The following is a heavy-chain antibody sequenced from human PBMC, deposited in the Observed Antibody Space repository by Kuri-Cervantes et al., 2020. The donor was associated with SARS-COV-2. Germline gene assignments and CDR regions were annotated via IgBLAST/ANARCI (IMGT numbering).Heavy chain of an antibody. Sequence: GESLKISCAASGFTFSSYSMNWVRQAPGKGLEWVSSISSSSSYIYYADSVKGRFTISRDNAKNSLCLQMNSLRAEDTAVYYCARDHDAKSFDYWGQGTLVTVSS. CDR3: ARDHDAKSFDY. J-gene: IGHJ4*02. CDR1: GFTFSSYS. CDR2: ISSSSSYI. D-gene: IGHD1-1*01. V-gene: IGHV3-21*01.